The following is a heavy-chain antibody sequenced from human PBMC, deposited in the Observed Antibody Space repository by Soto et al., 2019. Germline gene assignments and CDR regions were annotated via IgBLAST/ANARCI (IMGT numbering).Heavy chain of an antibody. CDR3: VRLDCSGTSCYFYGLDV. Sequence: EMQLVKSGGGLVKPGGSLRLSCAASGFTFTSSTMKWVRQAPGKGLEWVSSISSGSSDKYYADSVRGRFTISRDDAKNSVYLQMKGLRAEDSAVYYCVRLDCSGTSCYFYGLDVWGQGTTVTVSS. V-gene: IGHV3-21*06. CDR1: GFTFTSST. CDR2: ISSGSSDK. J-gene: IGHJ6*02. D-gene: IGHD2-2*01.